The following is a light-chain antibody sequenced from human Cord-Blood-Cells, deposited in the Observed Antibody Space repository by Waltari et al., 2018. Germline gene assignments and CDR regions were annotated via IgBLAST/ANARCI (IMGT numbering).Light chain of an antibody. J-gene: IGLJ1*01. CDR3: GTWDSSMSAYV. Sequence: QSVSTQPPSGSSAPGQKATISCSVRSSNLGNNYESCYQQLPGTAPKLLIYENTKRPSGILARFSGSKSGTSATLVITGLQTGDEADYYCGTWDSSMSAYVFGTGTKVTVL. CDR2: ENT. V-gene: IGLV1-51*02. CDR1: SSNLGNNY.